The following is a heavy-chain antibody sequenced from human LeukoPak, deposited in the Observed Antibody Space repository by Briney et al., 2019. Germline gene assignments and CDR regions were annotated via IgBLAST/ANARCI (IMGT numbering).Heavy chain of an antibody. J-gene: IGHJ4*02. Sequence: SVKVSCKAIGGTFNNYAISWVRQAPGQGLEWMGRITPIVAVAENAHKFQGRLTIIADESTSTAYMELSSLRSEDTAVYYCARGLSRAARVPNYWGQGTLVTVSS. CDR1: GGTFNNYA. CDR2: ITPIVAVA. D-gene: IGHD2-2*01. CDR3: ARGLSRAARVPNY. V-gene: IGHV1-69*04.